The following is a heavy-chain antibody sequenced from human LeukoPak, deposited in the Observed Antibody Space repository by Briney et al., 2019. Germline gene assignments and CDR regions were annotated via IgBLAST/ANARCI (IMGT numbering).Heavy chain of an antibody. CDR2: IYSSGNT. Sequence: SETLSLTCTVSGGSIRSYYWSWIRQPPGKGLEWIGYIYSSGNTNYNPSLKSRVTISVDSSKNQFSLKLSSVTAADTAVYYCASSPYCSSTSCYTPWYFDLWGRGTLVTVSS. D-gene: IGHD2-2*02. CDR3: ASSPYCSSTSCYTPWYFDL. CDR1: GGSIRSYY. J-gene: IGHJ2*01. V-gene: IGHV4-59*08.